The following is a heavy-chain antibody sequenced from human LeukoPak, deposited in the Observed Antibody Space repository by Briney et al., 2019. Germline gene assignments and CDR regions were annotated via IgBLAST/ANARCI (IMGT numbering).Heavy chain of an antibody. D-gene: IGHD2-15*01. J-gene: IGHJ6*03. CDR2: IKQDGSDK. V-gene: IGHV3-7*03. CDR1: KFTFSNYW. Sequence: GGSLRLSCAASKFTFSNYWMSWVRQAPGKGLEWVANIKQDGSDKYYVDSVKGRFTISRDNAENSLYLQMNSLRAEDTAVYYCARVLRYCSGGNCYSGGLGYMDVWGKGTTVTISS. CDR3: ARVLRYCSGGNCYSGGLGYMDV.